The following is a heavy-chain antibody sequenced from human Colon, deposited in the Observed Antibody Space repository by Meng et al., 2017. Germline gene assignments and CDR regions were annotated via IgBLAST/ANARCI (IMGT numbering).Heavy chain of an antibody. D-gene: IGHD5-12*01. Sequence: QVQLQQWGAGLLKPSATLSLTCAFYGVSFSGYYWSWIRQPPGKGLEWIGEINHSGSTNYIPSLKSRVTISVDTSKNQFSLKLSSVTAADTAVYYCARGRYSGYLPWGQGTLVTVSS. CDR3: ARGRYSGYLP. J-gene: IGHJ5*02. CDR2: INHSGST. CDR1: GVSFSGYY. V-gene: IGHV4-34*01.